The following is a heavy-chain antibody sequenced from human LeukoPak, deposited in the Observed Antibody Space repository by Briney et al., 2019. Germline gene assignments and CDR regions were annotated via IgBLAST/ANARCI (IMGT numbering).Heavy chain of an antibody. V-gene: IGHV3-7*01. CDR2: IKQDGSEK. Sequence: GGSLRLSCAASGFTFSSYWMSWVRQAPGKGLEWVANIKQDGSEKYYVDSVKGRFTISRDNAKNSLYLQMNSLRAEDTAVYYCARFSMVRGVIGLRHFDYWGQGTLVTVSS. D-gene: IGHD3-10*01. CDR3: ARFSMVRGVIGLRHFDY. J-gene: IGHJ4*02. CDR1: GFTFSSYW.